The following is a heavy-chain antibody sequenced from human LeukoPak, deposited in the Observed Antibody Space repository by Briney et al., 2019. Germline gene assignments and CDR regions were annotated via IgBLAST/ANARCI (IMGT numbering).Heavy chain of an antibody. CDR3: ARGLRFLEWLLSPTPYFDY. CDR2: IYHSGST. V-gene: IGHV4-4*02. D-gene: IGHD3-3*01. CDR1: GGSISSSNW. Sequence: SETLSLTCAVSGGSISSSNWWSWVRQPPGKGLEWIGEIYHSGSTNYNPSLKSRVTISVDKSKNQFSLKLSSVTAADTAVYYCARGLRFLEWLLSPTPYFDYWGQGTLVTVSS. J-gene: IGHJ4*02.